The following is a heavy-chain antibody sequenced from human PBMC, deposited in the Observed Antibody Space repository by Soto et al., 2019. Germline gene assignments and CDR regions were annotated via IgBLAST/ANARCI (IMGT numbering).Heavy chain of an antibody. CDR3: ARDHQGIAVAGSGFDY. Sequence: ASVKVSCKASGYTFTSYGISWVRQAPGQGLEWMGWISAYNGNTNYAQKLQGRVTMTTDTSTSTAYMELRSLRSDDTAVYYCARDHQGIAVAGSGFDYWGQGTLVTVSS. J-gene: IGHJ4*02. CDR1: GYTFTSYG. V-gene: IGHV1-18*01. CDR2: ISAYNGNT. D-gene: IGHD6-19*01.